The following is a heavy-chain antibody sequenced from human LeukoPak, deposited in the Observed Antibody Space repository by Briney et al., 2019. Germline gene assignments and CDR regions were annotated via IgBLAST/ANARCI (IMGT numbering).Heavy chain of an antibody. CDR1: GNSFTSDY. V-gene: IGHV1-46*04. Sequence: ASVKVSCKASGNSFTSDYMHWVRQAPGQGLEWMGRIIPSGDTTHYAQNLQGRVSITRDTSTSTVYMVLSSLTSEDTAMYYCARDGSKWNLDYWGQGTLVTVSS. J-gene: IGHJ4*02. CDR3: ARDGSKWNLDY. D-gene: IGHD1-1*01. CDR2: IIPSGDTT.